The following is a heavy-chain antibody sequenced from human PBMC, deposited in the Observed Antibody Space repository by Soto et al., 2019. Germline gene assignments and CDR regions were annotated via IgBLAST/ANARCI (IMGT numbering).Heavy chain of an antibody. Sequence: ASVKVSCKASGHTFTSYYMHWVRQAPGQGLEWMGIINPSGGSTSYAQKFQGRVTMTRDTSTSTVYMELSSLRSEDTAVYYCTRTYYDFWSGYIRAAGMDVWGQGTTVTVSS. CDR1: GHTFTSYY. CDR3: TRTYYDFWSGYIRAAGMDV. J-gene: IGHJ6*02. V-gene: IGHV1-46*01. CDR2: INPSGGST. D-gene: IGHD3-3*01.